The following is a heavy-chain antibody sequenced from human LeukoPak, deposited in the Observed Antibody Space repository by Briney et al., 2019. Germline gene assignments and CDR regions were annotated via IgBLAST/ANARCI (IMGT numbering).Heavy chain of an antibody. CDR3: VRDFNWAFDY. Sequence: SRTLSPTCAISGDSVSSKSVSWNWIRQSPSRGLEYLGRTRYRSTWNTFYSSSVQGRVTISADTSRNQVSLRLNSVTPEDTALYYCVRDFNWAFDYWGQGTLVTVSS. V-gene: IGHV6-1*01. CDR1: GDSVSSKSVS. D-gene: IGHD7-27*01. CDR2: TRYRSTWNT. J-gene: IGHJ4*02.